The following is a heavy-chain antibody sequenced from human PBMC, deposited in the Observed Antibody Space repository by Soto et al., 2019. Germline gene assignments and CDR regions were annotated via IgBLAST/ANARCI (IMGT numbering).Heavy chain of an antibody. J-gene: IGHJ4*02. CDR1: GFAFSNHA. D-gene: IGHD6-19*01. CDR2: ISGSSDST. Sequence: GGSLSLSCTASGFAFSNHAMSWGRQAQGKGLEWDSGISGSSDSTHYGVSAKGRFTISRDNSKNTLNLQMNNLTAEDTAIYYCAKARNSAWLNYFDLWGQGTQVTVSS. V-gene: IGHV3-23*01. CDR3: AKARNSAWLNYFDL.